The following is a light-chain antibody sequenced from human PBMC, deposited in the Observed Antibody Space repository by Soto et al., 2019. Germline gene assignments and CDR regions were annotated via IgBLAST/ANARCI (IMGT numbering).Light chain of an antibody. V-gene: IGLV3-21*02. CDR2: DDT. CDR1: KIGSKN. J-gene: IGLJ3*02. CDR3: QVWDSYIDRTWV. Sequence: SYVLTQAPSVSVAPGQTARIPCSGDKIGSKNVHWYQQRPGQAPVLVVYDDTDRPSGIPERFSGSNSGNTATLTISRVEVGDEADYYCQVWDSYIDRTWVFGGGTKLTVL.